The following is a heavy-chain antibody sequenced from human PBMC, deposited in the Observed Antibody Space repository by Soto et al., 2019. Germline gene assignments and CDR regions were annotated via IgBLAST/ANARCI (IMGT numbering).Heavy chain of an antibody. CDR1: GFVFRNLT. V-gene: IGHV3-23*01. Sequence: DVQLLESGGGVVQPGGSLRLSCAASGFVFRNLTMNWVRQGPGKGLEYVAIISFNGGVIFDADSVRGRFTISRDNAKNILYLDMTNLRPEDSGVYYFAKIMVQGVLVDALDVWGRGTTVTVS. CDR2: ISFNGGVI. D-gene: IGHD3-10*01. J-gene: IGHJ6*02. CDR3: AKIMVQGVLVDALDV.